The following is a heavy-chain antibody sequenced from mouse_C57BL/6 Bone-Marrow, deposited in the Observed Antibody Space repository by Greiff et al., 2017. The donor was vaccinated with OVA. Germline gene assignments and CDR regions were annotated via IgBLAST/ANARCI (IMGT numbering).Heavy chain of an antibody. V-gene: IGHV3-6*01. CDR2: ISYDGSN. D-gene: IGHD2-4*01. CDR3: ARRDYDPWFAY. CDR1: GYSITSGYY. Sequence: VQLKESGPGLVKPSQSLSLTCSVTGYSITSGYYWNWIRQFPGNKLEWMGYISYDGSNNYNPSLKNRISITRDTSKNQFFLKLNSVTTEDTATYYCARRDYDPWFAYWGQGTLVTVSA. J-gene: IGHJ3*01.